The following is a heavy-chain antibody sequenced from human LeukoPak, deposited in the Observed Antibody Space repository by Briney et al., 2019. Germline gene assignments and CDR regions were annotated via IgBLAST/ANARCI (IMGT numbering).Heavy chain of an antibody. V-gene: IGHV4-59*01. Sequence: SETLSLTCTVSGGSISSYYWSWIRQPPGKGLEWIGYICYSGSTNYNPSLKSRVTISVDTSKNQFSLKLSSVTAADTAVYYCARGSVAARRWGIDYWGQGTLVTVSS. CDR1: GGSISSYY. CDR3: ARGSVAARRWGIDY. D-gene: IGHD6-6*01. J-gene: IGHJ4*02. CDR2: ICYSGST.